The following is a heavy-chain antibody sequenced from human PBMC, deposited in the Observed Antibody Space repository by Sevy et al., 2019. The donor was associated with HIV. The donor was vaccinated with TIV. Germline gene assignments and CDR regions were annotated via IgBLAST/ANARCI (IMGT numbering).Heavy chain of an antibody. D-gene: IGHD2-2*01. Sequence: SETLSLTCAVHYGSFSGYYWNWIRQVPGKGLEWIGEINESGITYYNPSLKSRVTISVVTSKKQVSLKLKSVTAVDSAVYFCARSPPVVVVPGAPSWFDPWGQGTLVTVSS. CDR2: INESGIT. CDR1: YGSFSGYY. CDR3: ARSPPVVVVPGAPSWFDP. V-gene: IGHV4-34*01. J-gene: IGHJ5*02.